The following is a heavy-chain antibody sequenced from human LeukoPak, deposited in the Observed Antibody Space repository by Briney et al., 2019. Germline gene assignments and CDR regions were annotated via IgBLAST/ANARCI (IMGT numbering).Heavy chain of an antibody. Sequence: SVKVSCKASGGTFSSYAISWVRQAPGQGLEWMGGIIPIFGTANYAQKFQGRVTITAGESTSTAYMELSSLRSEDTAVYYCASGEYCGGDCYSDYWGQGTLVTVSS. CDR2: IIPIFGTA. D-gene: IGHD2-21*01. V-gene: IGHV1-69*13. J-gene: IGHJ4*02. CDR3: ASGEYCGGDCYSDY. CDR1: GGTFSSYA.